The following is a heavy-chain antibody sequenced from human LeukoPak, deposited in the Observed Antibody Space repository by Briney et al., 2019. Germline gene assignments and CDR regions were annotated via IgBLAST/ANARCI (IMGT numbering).Heavy chain of an antibody. Sequence: PSETLSLTCAVYGGSFSGYYWTWIRQPPGKGLEWIGEINHSGSTNYNPSLKSRVTISVDTSKNQFSLKLSSVTAADTAVYYCAGQRWNGLFDYWGQGTLVTVSS. J-gene: IGHJ4*02. CDR3: AGQRWNGLFDY. V-gene: IGHV4-34*01. CDR1: GGSFSGYY. CDR2: INHSGST. D-gene: IGHD3-3*01.